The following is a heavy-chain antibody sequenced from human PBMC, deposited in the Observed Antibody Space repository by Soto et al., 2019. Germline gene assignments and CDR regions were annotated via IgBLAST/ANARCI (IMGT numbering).Heavy chain of an antibody. D-gene: IGHD2-2*01. CDR3: ARLVVGEGYYYYYYMDV. CDR2: MNPNSGNT. V-gene: IGHV1-8*01. CDR1: GYTFTSYD. Sequence: ASVKVSCKASGYTFTSYDINWVRQATGQGLEWMGWMNPNSGNTGYAQKFQGRVTMTRNTSISTAYMELSSLRSEDTAVYYCARLVVGEGYYYYYYMDVWGKGTTVTVSS. J-gene: IGHJ6*03.